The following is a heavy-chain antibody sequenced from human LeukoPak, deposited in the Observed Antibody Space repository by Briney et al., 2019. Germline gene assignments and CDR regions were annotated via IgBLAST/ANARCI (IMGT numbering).Heavy chain of an antibody. CDR1: KFTFGSYA. Sequence: GGSLRLSCAASKFTFGSYAMSWVRQAPGKGLEWVAVISYDGSNKYYADSVKGRFTISRDNSKNTLYLQMNSLRAEDTAVYYCARAGPAAIVGVDYWGQGTLVTVSS. D-gene: IGHD2-2*01. V-gene: IGHV3-30*04. CDR3: ARAGPAAIVGVDY. J-gene: IGHJ4*02. CDR2: ISYDGSNK.